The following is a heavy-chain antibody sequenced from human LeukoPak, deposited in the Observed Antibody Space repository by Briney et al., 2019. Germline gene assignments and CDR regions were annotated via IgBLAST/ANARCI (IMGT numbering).Heavy chain of an antibody. CDR2: IKQDGSEQ. CDR3: AKVPRTMVRGVIRASYFDY. Sequence: GGSLRLSCAASGFTFSHYYMSWVRQAPGKGLEWVANIKQDGSEQFYLDSVKGRFTISRDNAKNSLYLQMNSLRAEDTALYYCAKVPRTMVRGVIRASYFDYWGQGTLVTVSS. D-gene: IGHD3-10*01. CDR1: GFTFSHYY. J-gene: IGHJ4*02. V-gene: IGHV3-7*03.